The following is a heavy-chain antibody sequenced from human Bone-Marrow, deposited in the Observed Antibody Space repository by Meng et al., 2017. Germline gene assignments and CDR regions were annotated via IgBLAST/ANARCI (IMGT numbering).Heavy chain of an antibody. V-gene: IGHV3-23*01. CDR3: AKDLGFDDY. CDR1: GFTFSSHD. Sequence: EVQFLKSGGRLVQPGGFLRLSCEASGFTFSSHDMTWVRQVPGKGLEWVSSISGSGASTYYADSVKGRFTISRENSKNTLYVQMNSLRVEDTAVYYCAKDLGFDDYWGQGTLVTVSS. J-gene: IGHJ4*02. CDR2: ISGSGAST. D-gene: IGHD3-16*01.